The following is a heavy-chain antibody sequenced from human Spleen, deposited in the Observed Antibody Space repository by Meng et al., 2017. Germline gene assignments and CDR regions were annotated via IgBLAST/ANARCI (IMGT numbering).Heavy chain of an antibody. Sequence: ASVKVSCKASGYTFTGYYMHWVRQAPGQGLEWMGRINPNSGGTNYAQKFQGRVTMTRDTSISTAYMELSSLRSEDTAVYYCARLTGYSSSWSSFDPWGQGTLVTVSS. CDR2: INPNSGGT. CDR3: ARLTGYSSSWSSFDP. V-gene: IGHV1-2*06. D-gene: IGHD6-13*01. J-gene: IGHJ5*02. CDR1: GYTFTGYY.